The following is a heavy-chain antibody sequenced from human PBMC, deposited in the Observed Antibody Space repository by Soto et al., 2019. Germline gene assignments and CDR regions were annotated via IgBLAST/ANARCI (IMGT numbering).Heavy chain of an antibody. J-gene: IGHJ4*02. CDR2: IYYNETA. Sequence: QVQLQEPGPRLVSPSETLSLTCTVSGASVTSGDFYWSWIRQPPGKGLEWIGYIYYNETAYYTPSLKSRTAISVDTSKNHFTLTLTSVTAADTAIYYCGALLAGGWGQGSQVTVSS. CDR1: GASVTSGDFY. CDR3: GALLAGG. D-gene: IGHD3-10*01. V-gene: IGHV4-30-4*01.